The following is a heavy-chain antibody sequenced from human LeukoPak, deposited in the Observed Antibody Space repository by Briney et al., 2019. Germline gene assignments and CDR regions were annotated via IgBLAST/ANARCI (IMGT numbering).Heavy chain of an antibody. CDR1: GGSFSGYY. Sequence: SETLSLTCAVYGGSFSGYYWSWIRQPPGKGLEWIGYIYYSGSTNYNPSLKSRVTISVDTSKNQFSLKLSSVTAADTAVYYCAGGYIYGSTYYYMDVWGKGTTVTISS. CDR3: AGGYIYGSTYYYMDV. J-gene: IGHJ6*03. CDR2: IYYSGST. V-gene: IGHV4-59*01. D-gene: IGHD5-18*01.